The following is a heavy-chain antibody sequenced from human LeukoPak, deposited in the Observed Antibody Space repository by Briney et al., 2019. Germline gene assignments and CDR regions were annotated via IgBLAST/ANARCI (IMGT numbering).Heavy chain of an antibody. Sequence: GASVKVSCEASGYTFTSYGISWVRQAPGQGLEWMGWISAYNGNTNYAQKLQGRVTMTTDTSTSTAYMELRSLRSDDTAVYYCAMGDIGPSTVVTPIYYYYGMDVWGQGTTVTVSS. CDR1: GYTFTSYG. CDR2: ISAYNGNT. D-gene: IGHD4-23*01. CDR3: AMGDIGPSTVVTPIYYYYGMDV. V-gene: IGHV1-18*01. J-gene: IGHJ6*02.